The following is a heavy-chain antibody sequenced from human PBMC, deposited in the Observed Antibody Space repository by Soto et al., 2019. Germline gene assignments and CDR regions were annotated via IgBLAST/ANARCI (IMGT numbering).Heavy chain of an antibody. CDR2: INPSGGST. CDR1: GYTFTSYY. V-gene: IGHV1-46*01. J-gene: IGHJ3*02. CDR3: ARDSGYDFWSGNDAFDI. Sequence: ASVKVSCKASGYTFTSYYMHWVRQAPGQGLEWMGIINPSGGSTSYAQKFQGRVTMTRDTSTSTVYMELSSLRSEDTAVYYCARDSGYDFWSGNDAFDIWGQGTTVTVSS. D-gene: IGHD3-3*01.